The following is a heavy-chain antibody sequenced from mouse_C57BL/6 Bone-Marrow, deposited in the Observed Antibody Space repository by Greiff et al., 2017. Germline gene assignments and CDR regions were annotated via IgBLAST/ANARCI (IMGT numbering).Heavy chain of an antibody. D-gene: IGHD1-1*01. Sequence: QVQLQQSGAELARPGASVKLSCKASGYTFTSYGISWVKQRTGQGLEGIGEIYPRSGNTYYNEKFKGKATLTDDKSSSTAYMELRSLTSEDSAVYFCARFVTTVVVDYWGQGTTLTVSS. V-gene: IGHV1-81*01. J-gene: IGHJ2*01. CDR2: IYPRSGNT. CDR1: GYTFTSYG. CDR3: ARFVTTVVVDY.